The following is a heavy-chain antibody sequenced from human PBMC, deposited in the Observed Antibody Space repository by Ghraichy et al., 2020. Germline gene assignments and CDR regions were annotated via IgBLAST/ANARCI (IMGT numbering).Heavy chain of an antibody. CDR3: ATNAATCY. J-gene: IGHJ4*02. V-gene: IGHV3-48*02. CDR1: GFTFSTYS. CDR2: ISGSSSTI. Sequence: GGSLRLSCAASGFTFSTYSMRWVRQAPGKGLEWISSISGSSSTIQYADSVKGRFTISRDNAKNSLYLQMNSLRDEDTGVYYCATNAATCYWGQGTLVSVSA. D-gene: IGHD2-15*01.